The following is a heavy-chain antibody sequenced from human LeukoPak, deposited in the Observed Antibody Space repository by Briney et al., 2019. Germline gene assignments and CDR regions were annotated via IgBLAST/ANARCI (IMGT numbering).Heavy chain of an antibody. Sequence: GRSLRLSCAASGFTFDDYAMHWVRHAPVKGLEWVSGISWNSGSIGYADSVKGRFTISRDNAKNFLYLQMNSLRAEDTALYYCAKDMHTKYESSGYDAFDIWGQGTMVTVSS. V-gene: IGHV3-9*01. CDR2: ISWNSGSI. J-gene: IGHJ3*02. CDR1: GFTFDDYA. D-gene: IGHD3-22*01. CDR3: AKDMHTKYESSGYDAFDI.